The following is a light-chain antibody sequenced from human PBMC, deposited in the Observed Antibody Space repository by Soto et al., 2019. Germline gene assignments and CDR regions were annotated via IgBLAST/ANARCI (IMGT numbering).Light chain of an antibody. J-gene: IGLJ3*02. CDR2: GNS. Sequence: HSVLTQPPSVSGAPGQRVTISCTGSSSNIGATYHVHWYQQLPGTAPKLLIYGNSNRPSGVPDRFSGSKSGTSASLAITGIQAEDEADYYCQSYDSSLSGSVFGGGTKLTVL. V-gene: IGLV1-40*01. CDR1: SSNIGATYH. CDR3: QSYDSSLSGSV.